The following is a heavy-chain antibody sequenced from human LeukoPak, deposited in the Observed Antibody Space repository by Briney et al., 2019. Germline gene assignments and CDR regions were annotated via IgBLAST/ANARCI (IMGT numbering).Heavy chain of an antibody. CDR1: GFTFSSYS. Sequence: PGGSLRLSCAASGFTFSSYSMNWVRQAPGKGLEWVSSISSSSSYIYYADSVKGRFTTSRDNAKNSLYLQMNSLRAEDTAVYYCAREGDSSSYSWFAFDIWGQGTMVTVSS. J-gene: IGHJ3*02. D-gene: IGHD6-13*01. CDR2: ISSSSSYI. V-gene: IGHV3-21*01. CDR3: AREGDSSSYSWFAFDI.